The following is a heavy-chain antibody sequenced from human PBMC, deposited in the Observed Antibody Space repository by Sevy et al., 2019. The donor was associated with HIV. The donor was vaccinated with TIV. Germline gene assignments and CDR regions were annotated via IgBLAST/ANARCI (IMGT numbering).Heavy chain of an antibody. V-gene: IGHV1-24*01. CDR1: GYTLTKLS. CDR2: FDPQDVKT. J-gene: IGHJ5*02. CDR3: ATVGLRYFSGSSSYQGDWFDP. Sequence: ASVKVSCKVSGYTLTKLSIDWVRQAPGKALEWMGEFDPQDVKTISSQRFQGRLTMTVDTSTDTAYMELSSLTSEDTAVYYCATVGLRYFSGSSSYQGDWFDPWGQGTLGTVSS. D-gene: IGHD2-15*01.